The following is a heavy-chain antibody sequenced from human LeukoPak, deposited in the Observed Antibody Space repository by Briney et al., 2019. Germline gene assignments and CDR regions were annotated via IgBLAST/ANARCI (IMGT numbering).Heavy chain of an antibody. CDR1: GGTFSSYA. CDR2: IIPIFGTA. V-gene: IGHV1-69*06. D-gene: IGHD3-9*01. J-gene: IGHJ5*02. CDR3: ARDILTGYGSFDP. Sequence: SVKVSCKASGGTFSSYAISWVRQAPGQGLEWMGGIIPIFGTANYAQKFQGRVTITADKSTSTAYMELSSLRSEDTAAYYCARDILTGYGSFDPWGQGTLVTVSS.